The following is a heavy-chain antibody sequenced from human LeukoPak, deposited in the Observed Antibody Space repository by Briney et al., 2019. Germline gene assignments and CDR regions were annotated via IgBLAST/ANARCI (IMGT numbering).Heavy chain of an antibody. Sequence: SQTLSLTCTVAGGSISSGSYYWSWIRQPAGKGLEWIGRIYTSGSTNYNPSLKSRVTISVDTSKNQFSLKLSSVTAADTAVYYCAIAPYYYGSWSYFFDYWGQGTLVTVSS. J-gene: IGHJ4*02. CDR2: IYTSGST. CDR3: AIAPYYYGSWSYFFDY. D-gene: IGHD3-10*01. CDR1: GGSISSGSYY. V-gene: IGHV4-61*02.